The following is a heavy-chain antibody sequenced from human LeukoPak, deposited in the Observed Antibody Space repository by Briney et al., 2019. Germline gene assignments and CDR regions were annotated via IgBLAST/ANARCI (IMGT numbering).Heavy chain of an antibody. J-gene: IGHJ6*03. Sequence: SETLSLTCTVSGGSISNYYWSWLRQPPGKGLEWIGYVSNSGTTNSNPPLKSRVTISVETSKNQFSLKLSSVTAADTAVYYCARVGSFCMDVWGKGTTVTVSS. CDR3: ARVGSFCMDV. V-gene: IGHV4-59*01. CDR2: VSNSGTT. CDR1: GGSISNYY.